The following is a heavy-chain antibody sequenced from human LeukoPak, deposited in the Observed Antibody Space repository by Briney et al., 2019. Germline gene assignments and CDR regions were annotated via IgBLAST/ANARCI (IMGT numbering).Heavy chain of an antibody. CDR2: VYYSGST. D-gene: IGHD5-24*01. CDR3: ARRDGHNFYFDY. V-gene: IGHV4-39*01. Sequence: PSETLSLTCTVSGGSISSSDYYWAWIRQPPGKGLEWIGSVYYSGSTHYIPSLKSRVIISVDTSKNQFSLKLKSVTAADTAVYYCARRDGHNFYFDYWGQGTLVTVSS. J-gene: IGHJ4*02. CDR1: GGSISSSDYY.